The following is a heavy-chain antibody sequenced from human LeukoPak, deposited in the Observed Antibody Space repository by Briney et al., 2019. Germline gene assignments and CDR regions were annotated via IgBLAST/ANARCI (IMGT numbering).Heavy chain of an antibody. CDR2: INHSGST. D-gene: IGHD2-15*01. V-gene: IGHV4-34*01. J-gene: IGHJ4*02. CDR3: ARGPKDIVVVVAATRPFDY. CDR1: GGSFSGYY. Sequence: PSETLSLTCAVYGGSFSGYYWSWIRQPPGKGLEWIGEINHSGSTNYNPSLKSRVTISVDTSKNQFSLKLSSVTAADTAVYYCARGPKDIVVVVAATRPFDYWGQGTLVTVSS.